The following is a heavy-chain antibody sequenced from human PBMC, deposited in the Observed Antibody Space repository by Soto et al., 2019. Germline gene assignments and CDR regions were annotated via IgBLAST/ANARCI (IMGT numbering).Heavy chain of an antibody. Sequence: SETLSLTCTVSGGSISSGGYYWSWIRQHPGKGLEWIGYIYYSGSTYYNPSLKSRVTISVDTSKNQFSLKLSSVTAADTAVYYCARCSGGPIAAAGTYAFEIWGQGTMVTVSS. CDR3: ARCSGGPIAAAGTYAFEI. V-gene: IGHV4-31*03. D-gene: IGHD6-13*01. CDR1: GGSISSGGYY. CDR2: IYYSGST. J-gene: IGHJ3*02.